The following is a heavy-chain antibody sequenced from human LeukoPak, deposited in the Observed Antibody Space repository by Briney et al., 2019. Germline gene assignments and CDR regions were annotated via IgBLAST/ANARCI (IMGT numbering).Heavy chain of an antibody. CDR3: ARCRTTFPRERVDYYGSGSYCPY. CDR1: GYTFTGYY. V-gene: IGHV1-2*04. J-gene: IGHJ4*02. Sequence: ASVKVSCKASGYTFTGYYMHWVRQAPGQGLEWMGWINPNSGGTNYAQKFQGWVTMTRDTSISSAYMELSRLRSDDTAVYYCARCRTTFPRERVDYYGSGSYCPYWGQGTLVTVSS. D-gene: IGHD3-10*01. CDR2: INPNSGGT.